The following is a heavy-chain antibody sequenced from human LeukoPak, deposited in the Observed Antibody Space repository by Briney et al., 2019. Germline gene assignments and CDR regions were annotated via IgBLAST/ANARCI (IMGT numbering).Heavy chain of an antibody. D-gene: IGHD6-6*01. CDR1: AGSIRSHY. Sequence: PSETLSLTCTVSAGSIRSHYWTWIRQRPGKELEWIGYISYSGSTNYNPSLKSRVTISIDTLSKNQFSLQLRFVTAVDTAMYYCARDGAPRAARPNGWFDPWGQGTLVTVSS. CDR2: ISYSGST. CDR3: ARDGAPRAARPNGWFDP. J-gene: IGHJ5*02. V-gene: IGHV4-59*11.